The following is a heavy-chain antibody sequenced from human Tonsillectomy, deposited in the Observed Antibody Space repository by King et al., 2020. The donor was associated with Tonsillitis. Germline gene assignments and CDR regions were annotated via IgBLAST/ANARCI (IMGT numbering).Heavy chain of an antibody. CDR2: IFHSGTT. Sequence: QLQESGSGLVKPSQTLSLSCAVSGGSISSGDYSWSWIRQPPGKGLEWIGYIFHSGTTYYNPSLKSRLTISLDRSKNQFSLKLSSVTAAATAVYYCARVVGLETLAPSFFDFWGQGTLVTVSS. CDR3: ARVVGLETLAPSFFDF. CDR1: GGSISSGDYS. V-gene: IGHV4-30-2*01. D-gene: IGHD1-26*01. J-gene: IGHJ4*02.